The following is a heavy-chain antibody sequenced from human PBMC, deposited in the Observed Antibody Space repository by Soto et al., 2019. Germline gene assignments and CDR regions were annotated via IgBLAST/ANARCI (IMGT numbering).Heavy chain of an antibody. J-gene: IGHJ6*02. V-gene: IGHV3-7*01. CDR2: IKADGSEK. CDR3: GRDEVRNGVGV. Sequence: GGSLRLSCVASGFTFTSFWMSWVRQAPGKGLEWVANIKADGSEKRYVDSVKGRFTISRDNANNLVYLQMNSLRAEDTALYFCGRDEVRNGVGVWGQGTTVTVSS. CDR1: GFTFTSFW.